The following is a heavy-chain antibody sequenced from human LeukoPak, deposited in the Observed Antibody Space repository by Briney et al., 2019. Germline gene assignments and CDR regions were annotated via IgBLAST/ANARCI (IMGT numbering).Heavy chain of an antibody. CDR3: ARDYYDSSGYYYLTPNGFDP. V-gene: IGHV1-46*01. J-gene: IGHJ5*02. CDR1: GYTFPSYY. CDR2: INPSGGST. Sequence: ASGKFSSKASGYTFPSYYMHWVRQAPGHGIAWMGIINPSGGSTNYTQKFQGRVTITRDTSTSTAYMDLSSLRSEDTAVYYCARDYYDSSGYYYLTPNGFDPWGQGTLVTVSS. D-gene: IGHD3-22*01.